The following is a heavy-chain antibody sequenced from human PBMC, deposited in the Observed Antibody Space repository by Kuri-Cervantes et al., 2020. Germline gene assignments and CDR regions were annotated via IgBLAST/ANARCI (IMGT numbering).Heavy chain of an antibody. CDR2: IYHSGST. D-gene: IGHD3-3*01. CDR1: GYSISSGYY. Sequence: SETLSLTCTVSGYSISSGYYWGWIRQPPGKGLEWIGSIYHSGSTYYNPSLKSRVTISVDTSKNQFSLKLSSVTAADTAVYFCASLWSFDFWSSLDVWGKGTTVTVSS. CDR3: ASLWSFDFWSSLDV. J-gene: IGHJ6*04. V-gene: IGHV4-38-2*02.